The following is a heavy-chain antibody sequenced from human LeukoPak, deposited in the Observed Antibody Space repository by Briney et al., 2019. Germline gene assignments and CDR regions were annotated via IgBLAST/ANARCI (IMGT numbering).Heavy chain of an antibody. CDR2: IYYSGST. Sequence: SETLSLTCTVSGGPISSYYWRWIRQPPGKGLEWMGYIYYSGSTNYNPSLKRRVTISVDTSKNQFSLKLSSVTAADTAVYYCARGAALGDGYNYYAFDIWGQGTMVTVSS. CDR1: GGPISSYY. V-gene: IGHV4-59*01. CDR3: ARGAALGDGYNYYAFDI. D-gene: IGHD5-24*01. J-gene: IGHJ3*02.